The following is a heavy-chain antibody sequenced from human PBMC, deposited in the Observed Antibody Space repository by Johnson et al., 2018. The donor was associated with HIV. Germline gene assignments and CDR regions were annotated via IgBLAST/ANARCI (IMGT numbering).Heavy chain of an antibody. CDR1: GFTFSSYA. CDR2: IWYDGSNK. J-gene: IGHJ3*02. CDR3: ARDMAQLELSAFDI. D-gene: IGHD1-1*01. Sequence: QVQLVESGGGVVQPGRSLRLSCAASGFTFSSYAMHWVRQAPGKGLEWVAVIWYDGSNKYYADSVKGRFTISRDNSKNTLYLQMNSLRAEDTAVYYCARDMAQLELSAFDIWGQGTMVTVSS. V-gene: IGHV3-30*04.